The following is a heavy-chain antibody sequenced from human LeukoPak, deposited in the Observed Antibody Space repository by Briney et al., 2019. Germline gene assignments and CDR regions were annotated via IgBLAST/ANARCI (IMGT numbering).Heavy chain of an antibody. J-gene: IGHJ6*03. V-gene: IGHV1-18*01. D-gene: IGHD6-13*01. CDR3: ARDRSGAYSSSWYWVYYYYYMDV. CDR2: ISAYNGNT. Sequence: EASVKVSCTASGYTFTIYGISWVRQAPGQGLEWMGWISAYNGNTNYAQKLRGRVTITTDTSTSTAYMELRSLRSDDTAVYYCARDRSGAYSSSWYWVYYYYYMDVWGKGTTVTISS. CDR1: GYTFTIYG.